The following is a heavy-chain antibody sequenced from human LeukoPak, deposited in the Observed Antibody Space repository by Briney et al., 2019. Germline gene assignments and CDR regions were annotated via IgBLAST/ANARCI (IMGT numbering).Heavy chain of an antibody. CDR2: INPSGGGT. J-gene: IGHJ6*03. Sequence: GESLKISCKGSGYTFTSYYMHWVRQAPGQGLEWMGIINPSGGGTSYAQKFQGRVTMTRDMSTSTVYMELSSLRSEDTAVYYCARTGGSFYFYYYMDVWGKGTTVTVSS. CDR3: ARTGGSFYFYYYMDV. D-gene: IGHD1-26*01. CDR1: GYTFTSYY. V-gene: IGHV1-46*01.